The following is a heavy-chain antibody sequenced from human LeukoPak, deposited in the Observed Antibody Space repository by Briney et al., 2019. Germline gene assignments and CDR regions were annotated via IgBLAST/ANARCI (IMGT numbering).Heavy chain of an antibody. V-gene: IGHV3-21*01. J-gene: IGHJ4*02. CDR2: ISSSSYI. CDR3: ARGVEMATTQPPDY. CDR1: GFTFSSYS. D-gene: IGHD5-24*01. Sequence: GGSLRLSCAASGFTFSSYSMNWVRQAPGKGLEWVSSISSSSYIYHADSVKGRFTISRDNAKNSLYLQMNSLRAEDTAVYYCARGVEMATTQPPDYWGQGTLVTVSS.